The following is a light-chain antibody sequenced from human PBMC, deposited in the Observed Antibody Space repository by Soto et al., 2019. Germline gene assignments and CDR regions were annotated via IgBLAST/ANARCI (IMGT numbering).Light chain of an antibody. CDR1: QSVSNNY. J-gene: IGKJ2*01. V-gene: IGKV3-20*01. CDR3: QQYGSSPPYT. CDR2: GSS. Sequence: EVVLTQSPDTLSLSPGESATLSCRASQSVSNNYFAWYQQKPGQAPRLLIFGSSDRATGIPDRFSGSGSGTDFTLTISRLEPEDFAVYYCQQYGSSPPYTFGQGTKLEIK.